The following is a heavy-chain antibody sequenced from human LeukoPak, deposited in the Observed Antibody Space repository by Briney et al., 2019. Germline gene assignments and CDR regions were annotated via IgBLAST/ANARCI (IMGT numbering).Heavy chain of an antibody. CDR3: AKGEQLVVYYMDV. J-gene: IGHJ6*03. Sequence: HAGGSLRLSCAASGFTFSSYAMSWVRQAPGKGLEWVSAISGSGGSTYYADSVKGRFTISRDNSKNTLYLQMNSLRAEDTAVYYCAKGEQLVVYYMDVWGKGTTVTVSS. CDR2: ISGSGGST. D-gene: IGHD6-13*01. V-gene: IGHV3-23*01. CDR1: GFTFSSYA.